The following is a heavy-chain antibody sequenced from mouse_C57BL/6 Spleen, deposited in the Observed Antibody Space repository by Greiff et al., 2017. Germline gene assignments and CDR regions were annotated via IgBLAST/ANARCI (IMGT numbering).Heavy chain of an antibody. CDR3: ARPDWDWYYFDY. CDR2: ISSGSSTI. Sequence: EVQLVESGGGLVKPGGSLKLSCAASGFTFSDYGMHWVRQAPEKGLEWVAYISSGSSTISYADTVKGRFTLSRDNAKNTLFLQMTSLRSEDTAMYYCARPDWDWYYFDYWGQGTTLTVSS. V-gene: IGHV5-17*01. CDR1: GFTFSDYG. D-gene: IGHD4-1*01. J-gene: IGHJ2*01.